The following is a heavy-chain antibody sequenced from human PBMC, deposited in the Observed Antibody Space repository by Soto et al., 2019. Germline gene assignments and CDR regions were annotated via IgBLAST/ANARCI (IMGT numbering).Heavy chain of an antibody. J-gene: IGHJ6*03. V-gene: IGHV4-39*01. Sequence: SETLSLTCTVSGGSISSSSYYWGWIRQPPGKGLEWIGSIYYSGSTYYNPSLKSRVTISVDTSKNQFSLKLSSVTAADTAVYYCAREPHRSWYSGSLSNMDVWGKGTTVTVSS. CDR2: IYYSGST. CDR3: AREPHRSWYSGSLSNMDV. D-gene: IGHD1-26*01. CDR1: GGSISSSSYY.